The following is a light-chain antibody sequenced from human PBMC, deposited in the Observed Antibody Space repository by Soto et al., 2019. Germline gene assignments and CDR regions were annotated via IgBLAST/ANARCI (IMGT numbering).Light chain of an antibody. CDR3: QQRSNWPWT. J-gene: IGKJ1*01. Sequence: VLTQSPATLSLSPGERATLSCRASQTVSSFLAWYQQKPGQAPRLLIHDSSDRATGIPARFSGSGSGTDFTLTISSLEPEDVAVYYCQQRSNWPWTFGQGIKVDIK. V-gene: IGKV3-11*01. CDR1: QTVSSF. CDR2: DSS.